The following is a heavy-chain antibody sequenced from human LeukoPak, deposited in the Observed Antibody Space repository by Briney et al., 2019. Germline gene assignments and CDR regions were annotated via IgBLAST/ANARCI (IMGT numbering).Heavy chain of an antibody. CDR2: IYHSGST. V-gene: IGHV4-4*02. Sequence: PSETLSLTCTVSGASISSSIWWTWVRQPPGKGLEWIGEIYHSGSTNYNPSLKSRVTISGDNSKNQFSLQLSSVTAADTAVYYCARPIAGSSVWRSFDYWGQGTLVTVSS. J-gene: IGHJ4*02. CDR1: GASISSSIW. D-gene: IGHD6-19*01. CDR3: ARPIAGSSVWRSFDY.